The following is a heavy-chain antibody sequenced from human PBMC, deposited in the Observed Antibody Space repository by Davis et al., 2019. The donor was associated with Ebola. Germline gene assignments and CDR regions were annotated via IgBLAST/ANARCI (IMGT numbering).Heavy chain of an antibody. CDR2: IYPGDSDT. CDR1: GYSFTGYW. V-gene: IGHV5-51*01. D-gene: IGHD1-26*01. Sequence: GEPLKISCKGSGYSFTGYWIGWVRQMPGKGLEWMGIIYPGDSDTRYSPSFQGQVTLSADKSFATAYLQWRSLKASDTAMYYCARQGGGSGRLTSFDYWGRGTLVTVSS. CDR3: ARQGGGSGRLTSFDY. J-gene: IGHJ4*02.